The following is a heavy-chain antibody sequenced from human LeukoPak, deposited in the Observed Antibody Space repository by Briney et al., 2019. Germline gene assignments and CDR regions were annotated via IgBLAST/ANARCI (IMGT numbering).Heavy chain of an antibody. CDR1: GGSISSSSYY. J-gene: IGHJ3*02. CDR3: ARGGYGDYPDAFDI. Sequence: SETLSLTCTVSGGSISSSSYYWGCIRQPPGKGLEWIGSIYYSGSTYYSPSLKSRVTISVDTSKNQFSLKLCSVTAADTAVYYCARGGYGDYPDAFDIWGQGTMVTVSS. V-gene: IGHV4-39*07. D-gene: IGHD4-17*01. CDR2: IYYSGST.